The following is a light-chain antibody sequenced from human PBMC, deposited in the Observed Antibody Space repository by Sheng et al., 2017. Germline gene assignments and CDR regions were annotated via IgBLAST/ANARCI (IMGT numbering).Light chain of an antibody. CDR2: AAS. V-gene: IGKV1-39*01. Sequence: DIQMTQSPSSLSASVGDRVTITCRASQSITTYLNWYHQKPGKAPKLLIYAASSLQSGVPSRFSGSGSGTDFTLTISSRQPEDFATYYCQLSSSPFTFGGGTKVEIK. CDR3: QLSSSPFT. CDR1: QSITTY. J-gene: IGKJ4*01.